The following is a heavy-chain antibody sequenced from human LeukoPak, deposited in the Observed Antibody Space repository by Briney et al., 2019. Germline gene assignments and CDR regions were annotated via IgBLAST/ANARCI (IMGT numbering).Heavy chain of an antibody. D-gene: IGHD3-9*01. CDR3: ARDNRYFDWLGHYYYGMDV. Sequence: GGSLRLSCAASGFTVSSNYMSWVRQAPGKGLEWVSVIYSGGSTYYADSVKGRFTISRDNSKNTLYLQMNSLRAEDTAVYYCARDNRYFDWLGHYYYGMDVWGQGTTVTVSS. CDR2: IYSGGST. J-gene: IGHJ6*02. V-gene: IGHV3-66*01. CDR1: GFTVSSNY.